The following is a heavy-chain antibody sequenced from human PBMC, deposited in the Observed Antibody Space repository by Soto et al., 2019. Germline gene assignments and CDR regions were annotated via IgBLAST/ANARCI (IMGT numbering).Heavy chain of an antibody. CDR3: ARMYSSGSGWFHT. Sequence: AXETLSLPCFVSGYSITAVCYYWSWIRHHPGKGLEWIGSFYSSGSIIYNPSLRSRVSISGDTSSNQFSMSLTSVTAADTARYYCARMYSSGSGWFHTWGQGTLVTVSS. D-gene: IGHD6-19*01. J-gene: IGHJ5*02. CDR1: GYSITAVCYY. V-gene: IGHV4-39*07. CDR2: FYSSGSI.